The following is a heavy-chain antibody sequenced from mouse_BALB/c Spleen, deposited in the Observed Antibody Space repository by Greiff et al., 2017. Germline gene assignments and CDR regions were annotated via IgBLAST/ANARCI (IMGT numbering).Heavy chain of an antibody. Sequence: EVKLVESGGDLVKPGGSLKLSCAASGFTFSSYGMSWVRQTPDKRLEWVATISSGGSYTYYPDSVKGRFTISRDNAKNTLYLQMSSLKSEDTAMYYCATTNWDVGDYWGQGTTLTVSS. CDR2: ISSGGSYT. J-gene: IGHJ2*01. CDR3: ATTNWDVGDY. V-gene: IGHV5-6*01. CDR1: GFTFSSYG. D-gene: IGHD4-1*01.